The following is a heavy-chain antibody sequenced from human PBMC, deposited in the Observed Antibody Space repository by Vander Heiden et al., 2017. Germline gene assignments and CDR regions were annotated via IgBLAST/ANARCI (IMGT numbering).Heavy chain of an antibody. Sequence: QVQLQQWGAGLLKPSETLSLTCAVYGGSFSGYYWSWIRQPPGKGLEWIGEINHSGSTNYNPSLKSRVTISVDTSKNQFSLKLSSVTAADTAVYYCARGRRITFGGVIVYYYYGMDVWGQGTRSPSP. CDR2: INHSGST. V-gene: IGHV4-34*01. CDR1: GGSFSGYY. CDR3: ARGRRITFGGVIVYYYYGMDV. D-gene: IGHD3-16*02. J-gene: IGHJ6*02.